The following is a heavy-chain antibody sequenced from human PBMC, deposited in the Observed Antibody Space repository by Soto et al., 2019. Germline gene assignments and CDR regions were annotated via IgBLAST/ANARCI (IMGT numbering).Heavy chain of an antibody. CDR1: GYTFTSYG. V-gene: IGHV1-18*01. CDR3: ARVDGDDYYYYMDV. Sequence: QVQLVQSGAEVKKPGASVKVSCKASGYTFTSYGISWVRQAPGQGLEWMGWISAYNGNTNYAQKLQGRATMTTDTATSTAYMELRSRRSDDTAVYYCARVDGDDYYYYMDVWGKGTTVTVSS. CDR2: ISAYNGNT. D-gene: IGHD4-17*01. J-gene: IGHJ6*03.